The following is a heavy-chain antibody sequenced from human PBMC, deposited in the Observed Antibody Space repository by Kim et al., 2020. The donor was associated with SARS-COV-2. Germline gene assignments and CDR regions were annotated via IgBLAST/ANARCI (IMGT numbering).Heavy chain of an antibody. D-gene: IGHD3-9*01. Sequence: SETLSLTCTVSGGSISSSSYYWGWIRQPPGKGLEWIGSIYYSGSTYYNPSLKSRVTISVDTSKNQFSLKLSSVTAADTAVYYCARKKDLRYFDAFDIWGQGTMVTVSS. CDR2: IYYSGST. CDR3: ARKKDLRYFDAFDI. CDR1: GGSISSSSYY. J-gene: IGHJ3*02. V-gene: IGHV4-39*07.